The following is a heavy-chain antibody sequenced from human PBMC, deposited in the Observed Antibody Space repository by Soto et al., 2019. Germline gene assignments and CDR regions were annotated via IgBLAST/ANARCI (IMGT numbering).Heavy chain of an antibody. Sequence: SETLSLTCTVSGGSISSGGYYWSWIRQHPGKGLEWIGYIYYSGSTYYNPSLKSRVTISVDTSKNQFSLKLSSVTAADTAVYYCAKGTQLYGDYAHWGQGTLVTVSS. J-gene: IGHJ4*02. V-gene: IGHV4-31*02. CDR1: GGSISSGGYY. D-gene: IGHD4-17*01. CDR3: AKGTQLYGDYAH. CDR2: IYYSGST.